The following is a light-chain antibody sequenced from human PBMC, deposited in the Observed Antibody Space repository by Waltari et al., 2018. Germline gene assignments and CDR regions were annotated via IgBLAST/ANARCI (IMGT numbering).Light chain of an antibody. J-gene: IGLJ2*01. CDR2: DVT. Sequence: QSALAQPASVSGSPGRSITISCSGSSSDVGGYDLVSWYQQKPGSAPKLIISDVTGRPSGVSDRFSGSKSGNTASLTISGLLPEDEADYYCCSYAGNRIWIFGGGTKVTVL. CDR3: CSYAGNRIWI. CDR1: SSDVGGYDL. V-gene: IGLV2-23*02.